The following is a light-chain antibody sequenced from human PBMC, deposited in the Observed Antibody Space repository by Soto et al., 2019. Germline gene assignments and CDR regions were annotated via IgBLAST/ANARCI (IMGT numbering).Light chain of an antibody. V-gene: IGKV3-20*01. CDR1: QSVASRN. CDR3: QHFGNSLWT. J-gene: IGKJ1*01. Sequence: EIVLTQSPGTLSLSPGERATLSCRASQSVASRNLAWYQQKSGQAPRLLIYGASSRAIHTPDRFSGSGSGTDFTLTISGLEPEDFAVYYCQHFGNSLWTVGQGTKVEI. CDR2: GAS.